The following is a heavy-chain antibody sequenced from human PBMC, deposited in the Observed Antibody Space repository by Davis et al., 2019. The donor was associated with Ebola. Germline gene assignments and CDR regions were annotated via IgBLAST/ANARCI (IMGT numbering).Heavy chain of an antibody. Sequence: GESLKIPCAASGLTVSINHMSWVRQAPGKGLEWVSVIYDHSTAYADSVRGRFIITRDKSNNTLYLEMNSLRVDDTAVYYCATTQWLREFDNWGQGTLVTVSS. J-gene: IGHJ4*02. CDR2: IYDHST. CDR3: ATTQWLREFDN. V-gene: IGHV3-53*05. D-gene: IGHD6-19*01. CDR1: GLTVSINH.